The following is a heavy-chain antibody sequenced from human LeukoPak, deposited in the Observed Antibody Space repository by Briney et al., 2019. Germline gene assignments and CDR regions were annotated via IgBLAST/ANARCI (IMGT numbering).Heavy chain of an antibody. J-gene: IGHJ5*02. CDR3: ARESDYYDGSFDP. D-gene: IGHD3-22*01. CDR1: GGSISSSSYY. Sequence: PSETLSLTCTVSGGSISSSSYYWGWIRQPPGKGLEWIGSIYYSGSTYYNPSLKSRVTISVDTSKNQFSLKLSSVTAADTAVYYCARESDYYDGSFDPWGQGTLVTVSS. V-gene: IGHV4-39*07. CDR2: IYYSGST.